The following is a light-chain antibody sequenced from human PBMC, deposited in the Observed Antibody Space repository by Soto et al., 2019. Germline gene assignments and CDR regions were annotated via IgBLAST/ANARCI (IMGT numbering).Light chain of an antibody. CDR3: QQYGRSLYT. Sequence: EIVLTQSPGTLSLSPGERATLACGASQIVSDNFLAWYQQKPGQAPRLLIYGASSRANGIPDRFSGSGSGTDFTLTISRLEPGDFAVYYCQQYGRSLYTFGQGTTLEIK. J-gene: IGKJ2*01. V-gene: IGKV3-20*01. CDR2: GAS. CDR1: QIVSDNF.